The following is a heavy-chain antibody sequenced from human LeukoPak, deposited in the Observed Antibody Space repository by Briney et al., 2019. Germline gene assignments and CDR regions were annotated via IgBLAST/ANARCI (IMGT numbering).Heavy chain of an antibody. CDR2: ISSSGGTI. J-gene: IGHJ4*02. CDR3: GRVALDTSMIHY. D-gene: IGHD5-18*01. CDR1: GFSFSSYE. V-gene: IGHV3-48*03. Sequence: GGSLRLSCAASGFSFSSYEMNWVRQAPGKGLEWVSYISSSGGTIYYGDSVKDRFTISRDDAENSLYLQMNSLRVEDTAVYYCGRVALDTSMIHYWGQGTLVTVSS.